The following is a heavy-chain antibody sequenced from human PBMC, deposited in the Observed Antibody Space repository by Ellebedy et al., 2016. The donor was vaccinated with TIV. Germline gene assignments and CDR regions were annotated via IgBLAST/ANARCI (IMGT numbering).Heavy chain of an antibody. Sequence: PGGSLRLSCAASGFTFSSYAMSWVRQAPGKGLEWVSAISGSGGSTYYADSVKGRFTISRDNSKNTLSLQMNSLRAEDTAVYYCAREGGLMVYAHSRLGAFDIWGQGTMVTVSS. CDR3: AREGGLMVYAHSRLGAFDI. V-gene: IGHV3-23*01. CDR1: GFTFSSYA. D-gene: IGHD2-8*01. CDR2: ISGSGGST. J-gene: IGHJ3*02.